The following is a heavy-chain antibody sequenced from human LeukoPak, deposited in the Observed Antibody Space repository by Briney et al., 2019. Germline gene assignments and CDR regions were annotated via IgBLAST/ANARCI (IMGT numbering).Heavy chain of an antibody. CDR2: IIPIFGIA. D-gene: IGHD2-21*01. CDR3: AREYDFRSYSYGNYGMDV. Sequence: GASVKVSCKASGGTFSSYAISWVRQAPGQGLEWMGRIIPIFGIANYAQKFQGRVTITADKSTSTAYMELSSLRSEDTAVYYCAREYDFRSYSYGNYGMDVWGQGTTVTVSS. J-gene: IGHJ6*02. V-gene: IGHV1-69*04. CDR1: GGTFSSYA.